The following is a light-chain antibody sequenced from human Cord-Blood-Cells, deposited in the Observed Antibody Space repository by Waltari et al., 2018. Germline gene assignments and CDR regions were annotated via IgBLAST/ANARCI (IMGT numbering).Light chain of an antibody. CDR2: AAS. V-gene: IGKV1-39*01. J-gene: IGKJ1*01. Sequence: DIQMTQSPSSLSASVGDRVTITCRASQSISSYLNWYQQKPGKAPKLLIYAASSLHSGVTSRFSGSGSGTDFTLTISSLQPEDFATYYCQQSYRTPPTFGQGTKVEIK. CDR3: QQSYRTPPT. CDR1: QSISSY.